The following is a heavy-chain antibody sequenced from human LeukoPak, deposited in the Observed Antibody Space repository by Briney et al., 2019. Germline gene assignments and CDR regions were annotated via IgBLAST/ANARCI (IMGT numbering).Heavy chain of an antibody. CDR1: GFTVSSNY. CDR2: IYSGGST. Sequence: LGGSLRLSCAASGFTVSSNYMSWVRQAPGNGLEWVSVIYSGGSTYYADSVKGRFTISSDSTRNSLYLQMNSLRVEDTAIYYCARDLKGYSSSGGVDFWGQGILVTVSS. J-gene: IGHJ4*02. D-gene: IGHD6-13*01. CDR3: ARDLKGYSSSGGVDF. V-gene: IGHV3-53*01.